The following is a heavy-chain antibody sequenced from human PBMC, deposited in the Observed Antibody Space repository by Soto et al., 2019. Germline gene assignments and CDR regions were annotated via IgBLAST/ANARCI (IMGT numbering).Heavy chain of an antibody. J-gene: IGHJ5*02. D-gene: IGHD5-18*01. CDR3: ARGLGYSYGWYNWFDP. CDR1: GGSFSGYY. V-gene: IGHV4-34*01. CDR2: INHSGST. Sequence: SETLSLTWAVYGGSFSGYYWSWIRQPPGKGLEWIGEINHSGSTNYNPSLKSRVTISVDTSKNQFSLKLSSVTAADTAVYYCARGLGYSYGWYNWFDPWGQGTLVTVSS.